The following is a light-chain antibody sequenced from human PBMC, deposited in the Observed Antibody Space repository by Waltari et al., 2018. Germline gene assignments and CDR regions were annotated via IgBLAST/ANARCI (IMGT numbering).Light chain of an antibody. CDR1: SLRTSY. J-gene: IGLJ3*02. CDR2: GKD. Sequence: SSELTQDPAVSVALGQTVRFTCQGDSLRTSYASWYQLKPGQAPVLVIYGKDKRPSGIPDRIAGYRSGTPSSLTITGAQAEDEADYYCSSRNGRANQVVFAGGTKVTVL. CDR3: SSRNGRANQVV. V-gene: IGLV3-19*01.